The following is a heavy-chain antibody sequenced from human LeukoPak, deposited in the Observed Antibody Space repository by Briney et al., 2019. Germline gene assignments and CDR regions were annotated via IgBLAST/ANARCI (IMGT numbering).Heavy chain of an antibody. J-gene: IGHJ3*02. CDR3: ARFIVVVPAAKRRRFGDQALDAFDI. D-gene: IGHD2-2*01. CDR2: INHSGST. Sequence: SETLSLTCAVCGGSFSDYYWSWIRQPPGKGLEWIGEINHSGSTNYNPSLRSRVTISVDTSKNQFSLKLSSVTAADTAVYYCARFIVVVPAAKRRRFGDQALDAFDIWGQGTMVTVSS. V-gene: IGHV4-34*01. CDR1: GGSFSDYY.